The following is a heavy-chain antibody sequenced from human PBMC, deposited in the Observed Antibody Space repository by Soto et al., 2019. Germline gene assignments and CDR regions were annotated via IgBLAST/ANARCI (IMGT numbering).Heavy chain of an antibody. CDR1: GFTFSIYW. CDR3: LRGDAVSYVGHGYLVRH. CDR2: MNMDGSRT. D-gene: IGHD3-10*02. J-gene: IGHJ1*01. Sequence: EVQLVESGGGLVQPGGSLRLSCAASGFTFSIYWMHWVRQAPGKGLGWGSRMNMDGSRTSYADFAKGRFTISRDDAKSTVYLQMRILRAGATAVYYCLRGDAVSYVGHGYLVRHWGQGTLVTVSS. V-gene: IGHV3-74*01.